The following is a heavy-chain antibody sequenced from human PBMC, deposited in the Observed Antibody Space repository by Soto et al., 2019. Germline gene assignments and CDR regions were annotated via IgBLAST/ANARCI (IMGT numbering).Heavy chain of an antibody. J-gene: IGHJ4*02. CDR2: ISGSGGST. CDR3: AKDILIFGVVIIQFDY. V-gene: IGHV3-23*01. Sequence: EVQLLESGGGLVQPGGSLRLSCAASGFTFSSYAMSWVRQAPGKGLEWVSAISGSGGSTYYADSVKGRFTISRDNSKNPLYLQMNSLRAEDTAVYYCAKDILIFGVVIIQFDYWGQGTLVTVSS. CDR1: GFTFSSYA. D-gene: IGHD3-3*01.